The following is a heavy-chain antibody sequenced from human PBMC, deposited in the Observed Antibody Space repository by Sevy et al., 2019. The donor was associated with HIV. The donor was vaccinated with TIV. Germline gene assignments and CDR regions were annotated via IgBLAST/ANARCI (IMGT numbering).Heavy chain of an antibody. CDR1: GFTFSSYA. CDR3: ARGRVRATTSYYFDY. Sequence: GGSLRLSCAASGFTFSSYAMHWVRQAPGKGLEWVGFIWHDGSQKYYADSVRGRFTFSRDNSKITLFLQVSSLRAEATAVYYCARGRVRATTSYYFDYWGQGPLVTVSS. V-gene: IGHV3-33*01. CDR2: IWHDGSQK. J-gene: IGHJ4*02. D-gene: IGHD1-26*01.